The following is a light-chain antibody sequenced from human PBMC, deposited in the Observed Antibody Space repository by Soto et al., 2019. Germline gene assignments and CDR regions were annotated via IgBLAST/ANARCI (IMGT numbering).Light chain of an antibody. CDR1: LGISSS. CDR2: AAY. Sequence: DIQWTQSPSFLSASVDDRVTITCRACLGISSSLAWYQQEPGKAPKLLIYAAYTLQNGVPSRFSGSGSGTEFTLTISRLQPEDFATYYCQRCNNCPLTFGQGTRLEIK. V-gene: IGKV1-9*01. J-gene: IGKJ5*01. CDR3: QRCNNCPLT.